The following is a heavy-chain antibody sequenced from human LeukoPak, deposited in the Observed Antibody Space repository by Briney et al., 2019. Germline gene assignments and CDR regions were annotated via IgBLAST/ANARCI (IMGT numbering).Heavy chain of an antibody. CDR3: ARAPENYYYYYMDV. J-gene: IGHJ6*03. CDR1: GFTVSSNY. Sequence: PGGSLRLSCAASGFTVSSNYVSWVRQAPGKGLEWVSVIYSGGSTYYADSVKGRFTISRDNSKNTLYLQMNSLRAEDTAVYYCARAPENYYYYYMDVWGKGTTVTVSS. V-gene: IGHV3-53*01. CDR2: IYSGGST. D-gene: IGHD1-14*01.